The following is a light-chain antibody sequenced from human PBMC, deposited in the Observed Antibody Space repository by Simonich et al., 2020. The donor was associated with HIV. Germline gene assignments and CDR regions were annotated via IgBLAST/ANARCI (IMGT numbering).Light chain of an antibody. Sequence: QTVVTQEPSFSVSPGGTVTLTCGLSSGSVTTSYFPSWYQQTPGQAPRTLHYSTHTRSSGVPDRCSGSILGNKAALTITGAQADDESDYYCVLYMGSGIWVFGGGTKLAVL. V-gene: IGLV8-61*01. CDR2: STH. CDR3: VLYMGSGIWV. CDR1: SGSVTTSYF. J-gene: IGLJ2*01.